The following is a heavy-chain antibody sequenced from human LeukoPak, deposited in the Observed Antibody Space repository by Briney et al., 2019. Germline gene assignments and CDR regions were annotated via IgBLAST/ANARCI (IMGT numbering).Heavy chain of an antibody. CDR1: GGSISSSSYY. CDR2: IYYSGST. D-gene: IGHD6-19*01. J-gene: IGHJ6*03. Sequence: PSETLSLTCTVSGGSISSSSYYWGWIRQPPGKGLEWIGSIYYSGSTYYNPSLKSRVTISVDTSKNQFSLKLSSVTAADTAVYYCAREGNLYSSARYYYYMDVWGKGTTVTVSS. V-gene: IGHV4-39*07. CDR3: AREGNLYSSARYYYYMDV.